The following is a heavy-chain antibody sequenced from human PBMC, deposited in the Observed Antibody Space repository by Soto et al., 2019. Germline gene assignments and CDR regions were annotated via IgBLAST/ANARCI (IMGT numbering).Heavy chain of an antibody. Sequence: PSETLSLTCTVSGGSVSSGSYYWSWIRQHPVRGLEWIGYVHDTGSSFYHPSLKSRVTISLETSKIQFSLNLRSVTAADTAVYYCARSHMAKTGPYFDFWGHGTQVTVSS. J-gene: IGHJ4*01. CDR2: VHDTGSS. V-gene: IGHV4-31*03. CDR3: ARSHMAKTGPYFDF. D-gene: IGHD7-27*01. CDR1: GGSVSSGSYY.